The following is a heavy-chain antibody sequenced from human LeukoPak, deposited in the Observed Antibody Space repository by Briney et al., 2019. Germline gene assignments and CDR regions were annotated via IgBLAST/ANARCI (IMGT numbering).Heavy chain of an antibody. D-gene: IGHD3-16*01. CDR2: ISGSDANT. CDR3: AKRGGGVSNFDY. J-gene: IGHJ4*02. V-gene: IGHV3-23*01. Sequence: PGGSLRLSCAASGFXFSKYAMSWVRQAPGKGLEWVSGISGSDANTYYADSVEGRFTISRDNFNNTLYLQMNRLRAEDTAVYYCAKRGGGVSNFDYWGQGTLVTVSS. CDR1: GFXFSKYA.